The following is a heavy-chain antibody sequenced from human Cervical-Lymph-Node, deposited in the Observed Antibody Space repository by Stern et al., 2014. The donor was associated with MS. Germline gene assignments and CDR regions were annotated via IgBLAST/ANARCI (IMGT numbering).Heavy chain of an antibody. Sequence: QLQLQESGPGLVKSSETLSLTCTVSGVSITPGAYYWAWIRQPPGKGLEWIGTISSGGSTYYNTSLKSRVTLSVDTSKSQFSLRLPFGTAADTAVYYCARQYCGGGCHHFDYWGQGALVTVSS. V-gene: IGHV4-39*01. J-gene: IGHJ4*02. CDR3: ARQYCGGGCHHFDY. CDR2: ISSGGST. D-gene: IGHD2-21*02. CDR1: GVSITPGAYY.